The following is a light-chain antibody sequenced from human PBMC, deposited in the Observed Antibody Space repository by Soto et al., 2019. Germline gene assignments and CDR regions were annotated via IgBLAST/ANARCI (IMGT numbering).Light chain of an antibody. CDR2: EVY. J-gene: IGLJ1*01. CDR3: SSYVGTNSYV. CDR1: SSEVGGYNY. V-gene: IGLV2-8*01. Sequence: QSVLTQPPSASGSPGQSVTISCTGTSSEVGGYNYVSWYQQHPGKAPKLIIYEVYKRPSGVPDRFSGSKSGNTAALTVSGLQAEDEADYYCSSYVGTNSYVFGNGTKVTVL.